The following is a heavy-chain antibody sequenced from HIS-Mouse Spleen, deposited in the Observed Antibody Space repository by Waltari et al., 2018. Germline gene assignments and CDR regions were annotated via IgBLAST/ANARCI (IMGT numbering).Heavy chain of an antibody. J-gene: IGHJ4*02. CDR2: ISNDGSNK. D-gene: IGHD3-10*01. Sequence: QVQLVESGGGVVQPGRSLRLSCAASGFTFSSYAIHWVRQAPGKGLEWVAVISNDGSNKYYADSVKGRFTISRDNSKNTLYLQMNSLRAEDTAVYYCARVTGGGYWGQGTLVTVSS. CDR3: ARVTGGGY. V-gene: IGHV3-30-3*01. CDR1: GFTFSSYA.